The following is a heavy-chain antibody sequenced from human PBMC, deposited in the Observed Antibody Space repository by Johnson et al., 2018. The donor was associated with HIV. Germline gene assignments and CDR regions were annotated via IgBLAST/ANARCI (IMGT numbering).Heavy chain of an antibody. CDR1: GFTFDDYA. D-gene: IGHD3-16*01. Sequence: VQLVESGGGLVQPGRSLRLSCAASGFTFDDYAMHWVRQAPGKGLEWVSGISWNSGSIGYADAVKGRFTISRDNAKNSLYLQMNSLRAEDTAVYYCGKPPSMGADAFDIWGQGTMVTVSS. CDR2: ISWNSGSI. CDR3: GKPPSMGADAFDI. J-gene: IGHJ3*02. V-gene: IGHV3-9*01.